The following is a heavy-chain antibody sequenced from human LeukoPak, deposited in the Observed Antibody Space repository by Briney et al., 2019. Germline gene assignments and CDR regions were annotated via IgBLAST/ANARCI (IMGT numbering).Heavy chain of an antibody. D-gene: IGHD3-10*01. CDR3: ARQGGSGTFGAFNV. CDR2: IHPVDSDI. Sequence: GESLKISCQGSGYSFNNYWIGWMRQMPGNGLEWMGIIHPVDSDIRYSPSFQGLVTISADMSISTAHLQWSSLKASDTAKYYCARQGGSGTFGAFNVWGQGTMVTVSS. V-gene: IGHV5-51*01. CDR1: GYSFNNYW. J-gene: IGHJ3*01.